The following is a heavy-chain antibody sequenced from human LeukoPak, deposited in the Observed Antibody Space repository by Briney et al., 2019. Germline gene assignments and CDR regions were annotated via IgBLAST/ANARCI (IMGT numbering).Heavy chain of an antibody. CDR3: ARRAGAYSHPYDY. CDR1: GFTFSAYS. J-gene: IGHJ4*02. CDR2: ITRPGTTT. Sequence: TPGGSLRLSCATSGFTFSAYSLSWVRQAPGKGLEWVSHITRPGTTTYYAESVRGRFTISRDNAKNSLYLQMKSLRAEDTAVYYCARRAGAYSHPYDYWGQGTLVTVSS. D-gene: IGHD4/OR15-4a*01. V-gene: IGHV3-11*01.